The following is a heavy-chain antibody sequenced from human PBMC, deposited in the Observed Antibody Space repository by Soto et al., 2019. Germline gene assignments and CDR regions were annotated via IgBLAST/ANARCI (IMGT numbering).Heavy chain of an antibody. V-gene: IGHV1-8*01. Sequence: QVQLVQSGAEVKKPGASVKVSCQTSGFNCSPYYFNWVRQAAGQGPEWMGWLNPRNGQTGYVQRFRGRVTMTRDASIATVYLELSRLTSEDTAIYFFARETDTSMVDYWGQGALVTVSS. J-gene: IGHJ4*02. CDR3: ARETDTSMVDY. D-gene: IGHD5-18*01. CDR2: LNPRNGQT. CDR1: GFNCSPYY.